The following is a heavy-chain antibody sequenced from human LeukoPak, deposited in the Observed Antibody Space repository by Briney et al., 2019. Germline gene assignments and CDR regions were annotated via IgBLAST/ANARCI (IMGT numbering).Heavy chain of an antibody. Sequence: TETLSLTCTVSGVSVSGGRYYWSWIRQSPGEGLEVIGYISDRGTTNYNPSLKSRVTISLDTSKNQFSLKLRSVTAADTAVYYCARYSGSYSGFDYWGQGTLVTVSS. V-gene: IGHV4-61*01. D-gene: IGHD1-26*01. J-gene: IGHJ4*02. CDR3: ARYSGSYSGFDY. CDR2: ISDRGTT. CDR1: GVSVSGGRYY.